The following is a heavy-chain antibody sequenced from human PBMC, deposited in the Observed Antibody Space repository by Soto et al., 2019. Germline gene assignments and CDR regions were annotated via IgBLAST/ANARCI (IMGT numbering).Heavy chain of an antibody. V-gene: IGHV3-11*05. D-gene: IGHD6-19*01. CDR2: ISTSGTSA. CDR3: ARDRGAVTGQYFDY. Sequence: QGQLEESGGGLVKPGGSLRLSCAASGFTFSGFYMSWIRQAPGKGLEYISFISTSGTSANYADSVKGRFIISRDNAKNSLYLQMDSLRAEDTAVYYCARDRGAVTGQYFDYWGQGTLVTVSS. CDR1: GFTFSGFY. J-gene: IGHJ4*02.